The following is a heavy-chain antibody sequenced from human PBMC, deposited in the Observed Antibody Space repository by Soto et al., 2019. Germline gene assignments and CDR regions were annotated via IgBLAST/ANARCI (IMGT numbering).Heavy chain of an antibody. CDR1: GFTFSSYS. J-gene: IGHJ5*02. V-gene: IGHV3-21*01. Sequence: GWSLRLSCAASGFTFSSYSMNLVRQAPGKGLEWVSSISSSSNHIFYAELVKGRFTISRDIAKNSLYLQMNSLRAEDTAVYYCARGDLFEPWGQGTLVTVSS. CDR3: ARGDLFEP. CDR2: ISSSSNHI.